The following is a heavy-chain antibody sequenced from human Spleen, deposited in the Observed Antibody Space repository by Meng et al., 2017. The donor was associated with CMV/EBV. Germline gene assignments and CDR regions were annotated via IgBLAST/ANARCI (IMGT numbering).Heavy chain of an antibody. CDR1: GYSFATYG. Sequence: SGYSFATYGFSWVRQAPGQALEWMGWIHSFNGDTRYARQVQGRVTLTTDTSTNTAYMELRSLRSDDTAVYFCARALYYDFWSSPYDYWGQGTLVTVSS. CDR2: IHSFNGDT. CDR3: ARALYYDFWSSPYDY. V-gene: IGHV1-18*01. D-gene: IGHD3/OR15-3a*01. J-gene: IGHJ4*02.